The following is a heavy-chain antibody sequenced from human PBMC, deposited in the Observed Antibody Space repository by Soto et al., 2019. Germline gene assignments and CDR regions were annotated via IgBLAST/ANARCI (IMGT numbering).Heavy chain of an antibody. V-gene: IGHV3-23*01. Sequence: EVQLLESGGGLVEPGGSLRLSCAASGFTFSSYAMSWVRQAPGKGLEWVSAISGSGGSTYYADSVKGRFTISRDNSKNTLYLQMNSLRAEDTAVYYCAKASGWFGEFDYWGQGTLVTVSS. CDR1: GFTFSSYA. CDR3: AKASGWFGEFDY. J-gene: IGHJ4*02. D-gene: IGHD3-10*01. CDR2: ISGSGGST.